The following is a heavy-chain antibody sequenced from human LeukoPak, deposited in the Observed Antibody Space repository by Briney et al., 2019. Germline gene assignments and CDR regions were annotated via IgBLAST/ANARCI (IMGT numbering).Heavy chain of an antibody. Sequence: GGSLRLSCAASGFTFSSYWMSWVRQAPGKGLEWVANINQDGSEKYYVDSVKGRFTISRDNAKNSLYLQMNSLRAEDTAVYYCARVDPVGATDAFDIWGQGTMVSVSS. J-gene: IGHJ3*02. D-gene: IGHD1-26*01. CDR1: GFTFSSYW. V-gene: IGHV3-7*01. CDR2: INQDGSEK. CDR3: ARVDPVGATDAFDI.